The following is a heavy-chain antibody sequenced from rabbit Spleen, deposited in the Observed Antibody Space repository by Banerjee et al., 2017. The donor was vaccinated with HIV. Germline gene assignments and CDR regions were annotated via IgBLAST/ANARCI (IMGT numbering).Heavy chain of an antibody. V-gene: IGHV1S40*01. CDR1: GVSFDSNHY. CDR3: ARWGPGNGVVTNAFSL. D-gene: IGHD3-1*01. CDR2: MYTATGTT. J-gene: IGHJ4*01. Sequence: QSLEESGGDLVKPGASLTLTCTASGVSFDSNHYMCWVRQAPGKGLEWIGCMYTATGTTWYATWVDGRFSISKTSSTTVTLQMTSLTVADTATYFCARWGPGNGVVTNAFSLWGPGTLVTVS.